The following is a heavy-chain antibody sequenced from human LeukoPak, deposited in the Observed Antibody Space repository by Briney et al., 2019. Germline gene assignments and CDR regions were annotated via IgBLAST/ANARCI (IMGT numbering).Heavy chain of an antibody. Sequence: GRSLRLSCAASGFTFSSYGMHWVRQAPGKGLEWVAVISYDGSNKYYADPVKGRFTISRDNSKNTLYLQMNSLRAEDTAVYYCAKDSGYTASTVTTSWFDPWGQGTLVTVSS. CDR2: ISYDGSNK. D-gene: IGHD4-17*01. V-gene: IGHV3-30*18. CDR3: AKDSGYTASTVTTSWFDP. CDR1: GFTFSSYG. J-gene: IGHJ5*02.